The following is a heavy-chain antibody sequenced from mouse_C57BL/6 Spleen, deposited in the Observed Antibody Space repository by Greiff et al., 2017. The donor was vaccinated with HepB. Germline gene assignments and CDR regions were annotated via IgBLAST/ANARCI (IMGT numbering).Heavy chain of an antibody. Sequence: EVQLQQSGPELVKPGASVKISCKASGYTFTDYYMNWVKQSHGKSLEWIGDINPNNGGTSYNQKFKGKATLTVDKSSSTAYMELRSLTSEDSAVYYCARGGLYYYGLDYWGQGTTLTVSS. J-gene: IGHJ2*01. CDR3: ARGGLYYYGLDY. V-gene: IGHV1-26*01. D-gene: IGHD1-1*01. CDR2: INPNNGGT. CDR1: GYTFTDYY.